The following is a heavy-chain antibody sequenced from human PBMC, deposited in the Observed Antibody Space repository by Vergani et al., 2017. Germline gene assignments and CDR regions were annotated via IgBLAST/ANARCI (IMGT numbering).Heavy chain of an antibody. CDR3: ASTTVVTGGGYYFDY. CDR2: IIPILGIA. Sequence: QVQLVQSGAEVKKPGSSVKVSCKASGGTFSSYAISRVRQAPGQGLEWMGRIIPILGIANYAQKFQGRVTITADKSTSTAYMELSSLRSEDTAVYYCASTTVVTGGGYYFDYWGQGTLVTVSS. J-gene: IGHJ4*02. CDR1: GGTFSSYA. D-gene: IGHD4-23*01. V-gene: IGHV1-69*04.